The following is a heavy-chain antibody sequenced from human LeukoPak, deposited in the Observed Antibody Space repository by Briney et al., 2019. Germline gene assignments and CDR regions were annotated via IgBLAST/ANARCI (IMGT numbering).Heavy chain of an antibody. V-gene: IGHV1-46*01. J-gene: IGHJ5*02. CDR1: GYTYTSYY. CDR2: XNPSXGST. CDR3: ARDGRNLRFLEWLRSTNWFDP. D-gene: IGHD3-3*01. Sequence: GASVKVSCKASGYTYTSYYMHWVRQAAGQGLEWMGIXNPSXGSTSYAQKFQGRVTMTMDTSTSTVYMELSSLRSEDTAVYYCARDGRNLRFLEWLRSTNWFDPWGQGTLVTVSS.